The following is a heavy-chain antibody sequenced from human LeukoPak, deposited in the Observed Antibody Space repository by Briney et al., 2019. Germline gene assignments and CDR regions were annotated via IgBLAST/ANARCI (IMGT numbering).Heavy chain of an antibody. Sequence: SQTLSLTCAISGDSVSSNSAGWNWIRQSPSRGLEWLGRTYYRSKWYNEYAVSVKSRITINPDASKNQFSLQLNSVTPEDTAVYYCSFDCSSTSCYQDYWGQGTLVTVSS. CDR1: GDSVSSNSAG. V-gene: IGHV6-1*01. CDR3: SFDCSSTSCYQDY. J-gene: IGHJ4*02. CDR2: TYYRSKWYN. D-gene: IGHD2-2*01.